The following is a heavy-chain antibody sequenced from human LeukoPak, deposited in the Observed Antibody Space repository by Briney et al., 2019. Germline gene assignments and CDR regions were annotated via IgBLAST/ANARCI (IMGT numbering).Heavy chain of an antibody. Sequence: GGSLRLSCAASGFTISDHYMDWVRQAPGKGLEWVAVISYDGSNKYYADSVKGRFTISRDNSKNTLYLQMNSLRAEDTAVYYCAKDQYSSSPRGTNWFDPWGQGTLVTVSS. J-gene: IGHJ5*02. CDR3: AKDQYSSSPRGTNWFDP. D-gene: IGHD6-13*01. CDR2: ISYDGSNK. V-gene: IGHV3-30*18. CDR1: GFTISDHY.